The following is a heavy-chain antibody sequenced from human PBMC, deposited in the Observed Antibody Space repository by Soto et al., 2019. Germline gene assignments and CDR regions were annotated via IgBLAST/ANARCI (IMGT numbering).Heavy chain of an antibody. CDR2: ISSSSSYT. J-gene: IGHJ6*02. Sequence: GGSLRLSCAASGFTFSDYSMSCIRQAPGKGLEWVSYISSSSSYTNYADSVKGRFTISRDNAKNSLYLQMNSLRAEDTAVYYCASFPYCTNGVCYYGMDVWGQGTTVTVSS. V-gene: IGHV3-11*06. D-gene: IGHD2-8*01. CDR1: GFTFSDYS. CDR3: ASFPYCTNGVCYYGMDV.